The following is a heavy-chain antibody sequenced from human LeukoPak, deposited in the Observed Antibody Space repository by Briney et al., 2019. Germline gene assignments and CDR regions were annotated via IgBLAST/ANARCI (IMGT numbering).Heavy chain of an antibody. D-gene: IGHD3-10*01. J-gene: IGHJ5*02. CDR2: IYSGGST. Sequence: GGSLRLSCAASGLSVTRKYMSWVRQAPGKGLEWVSLIYSGGSTDYADSVRGRFTISRDNSQNMLYLQMNSLRVEDTAVYYCARDPGAAVYNLWSWGQGTLVTVSS. V-gene: IGHV3-66*01. CDR1: GLSVTRKY. CDR3: ARDPGAAVYNLWS.